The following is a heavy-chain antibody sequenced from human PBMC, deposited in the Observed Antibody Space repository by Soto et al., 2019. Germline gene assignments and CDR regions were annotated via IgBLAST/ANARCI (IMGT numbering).Heavy chain of an antibody. CDR1: GFIVSSNK. D-gene: IGHD3-3*01. J-gene: IGHJ4*02. CDR3: VRGPSDHKLRLVEWPYGDY. Sequence: EVQLVESGGGLIQPGGSLRLSCVASGFIVSSNKMSWVRQAPGKGLEWVSVIYSGHTTYYADSVEGRFTISRDDSKNTLYLQMNSLRVEDTAVYYCVRGPSDHKLRLVEWPYGDYWGQGALVTVSS. CDR2: IYSGHTT. V-gene: IGHV3-53*01.